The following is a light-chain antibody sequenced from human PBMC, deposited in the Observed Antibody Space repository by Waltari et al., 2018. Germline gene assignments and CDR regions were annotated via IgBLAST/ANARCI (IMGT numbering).Light chain of an antibody. V-gene: IGKV3-11*01. CDR3: QQRSNWIT. CDR2: DAS. CDR1: QSVSSY. J-gene: IGKJ5*01. Sequence: EIVLTQYPATLSLSPGERATPSCRASQSVSSYLAWYQQKPVQAPRLLIDDASNRATGIPARFGGSGSATDFTLTISSLEPEDFAVYYCQQRSNWITFGQGTRLEIK.